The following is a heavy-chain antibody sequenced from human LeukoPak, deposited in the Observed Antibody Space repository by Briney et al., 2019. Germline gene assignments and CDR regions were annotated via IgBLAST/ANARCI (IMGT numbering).Heavy chain of an antibody. J-gene: IGHJ6*02. CDR2: IKQDGSEK. CDR3: ARVGFGGDTNYYYYGMDV. V-gene: IGHV3-7*01. D-gene: IGHD2-21*01. Sequence: GGSLRLSYAASGFTFSSYAMHWVRQAPGKGLEWVANIKQDGSEKYYVDSVKGRFTISRDNAKNSLYLQMNSLRAEDTAVCYCARVGFGGDTNYYYYGMDVWGQGTTVTVSS. CDR1: GFTFSSYA.